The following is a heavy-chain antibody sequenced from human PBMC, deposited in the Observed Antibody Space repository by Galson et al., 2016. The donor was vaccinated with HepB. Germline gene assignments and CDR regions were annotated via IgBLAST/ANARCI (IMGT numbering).Heavy chain of an antibody. CDR2: IWYDGSNK. Sequence: LRLSCAASGFTFSSYGMHWVRQAPGKGLEWVAVIWYDGSNKYYADSVKGRFTISRDNSKKTLFLQMNSLRAEDTAVYYCAREKDSSSWYNFDYWGQGTLVTVSS. V-gene: IGHV3-33*01. CDR1: GFTFSSYG. J-gene: IGHJ4*02. CDR3: AREKDSSSWYNFDY. D-gene: IGHD6-13*01.